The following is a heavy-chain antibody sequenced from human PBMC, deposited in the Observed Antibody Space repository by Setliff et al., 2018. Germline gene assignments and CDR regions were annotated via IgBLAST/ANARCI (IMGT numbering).Heavy chain of an antibody. D-gene: IGHD3-22*01. Sequence: PSATLSLTCTVSGGSISSYYWSWIRQPPVKGLEWIGYIYYSGSTNYNPSLKSRVTISVDTSKNQFPLKLSSVTAADTAVYYCASFQGNYYYDSSGYYYFDYWGQGTLVTVSS. CDR2: IYYSGST. CDR1: GGSISSYY. V-gene: IGHV4-59*08. J-gene: IGHJ4*02. CDR3: ASFQGNYYYDSSGYYYFDY.